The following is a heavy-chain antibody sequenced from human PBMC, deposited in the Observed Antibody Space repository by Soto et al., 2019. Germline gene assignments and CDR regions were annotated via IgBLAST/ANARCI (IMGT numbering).Heavy chain of an antibody. V-gene: IGHV1-69*13. CDR1: GGTFSSYA. CDR3: ARDVGIADAFDY. CDR2: IIPIFGTA. D-gene: IGHD6-13*01. J-gene: IGHJ4*02. Sequence: ASVKVSCKASGGTFSSYAISWVRQAPGQGLEWMGGIIPIFGTANYAQKFQGSVTITADESTSTAYMELSSLRSEDTAVYYCARDVGIADAFDYWGQGTLVTVSS.